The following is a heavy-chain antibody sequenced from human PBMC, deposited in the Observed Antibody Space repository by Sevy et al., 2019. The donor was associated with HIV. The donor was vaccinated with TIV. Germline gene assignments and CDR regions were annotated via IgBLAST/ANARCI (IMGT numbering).Heavy chain of an antibody. J-gene: IGHJ4*02. CDR2: ISSSSNYI. V-gene: IGHV3-21*01. D-gene: IGHD3-10*01. CDR1: GFTFSSYS. Sequence: GGSLRLSCAASGFTFSSYSMNWVRQAPGKGLEWVSSISSSSNYIYYEDSVKGRFTISRDNAKNSLYLQMNSLRAEDTAVYYCARDPRNYYGSGGDYWGQGTLVTVSS. CDR3: ARDPRNYYGSGGDY.